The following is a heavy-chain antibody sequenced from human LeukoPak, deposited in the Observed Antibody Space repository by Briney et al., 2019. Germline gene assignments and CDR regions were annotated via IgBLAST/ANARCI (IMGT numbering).Heavy chain of an antibody. J-gene: IGHJ6*03. D-gene: IGHD2-8*01. CDR1: GFTFDDYA. CDR2: ISWNSGSI. CDR3: ARVYAPSYYYYYMDV. V-gene: IGHV3-9*01. Sequence: PVGCLRLSCAASGFTFDDYAMHWVRQAPGKGLEWVSGISWNSGSIGYADSVKGRFTISRDNAKNSLYLQMNSLRAEDTALYYCARVYAPSYYYYYMDVWGKGTTASV.